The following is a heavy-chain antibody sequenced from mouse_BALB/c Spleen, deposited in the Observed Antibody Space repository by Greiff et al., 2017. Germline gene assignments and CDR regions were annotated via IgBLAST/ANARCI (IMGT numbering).Heavy chain of an antibody. V-gene: IGHV1S29*02. CDR2: IYPYNGGT. J-gene: IGHJ3*01. CDR3: ARAQYGNYPFAY. D-gene: IGHD2-10*02. CDR1: GYTFTDYN. Sequence: EVQLQQSGPELVKPGASVKISCKASGYTFTDYNMHWVKQSHGKSLEWIGYIYPYNGGTGYNQKFKSKATLTVDNSSSTAYMELCSLTSEDSAVYYCARAQYGNYPFAYWGQGTLVTVSA.